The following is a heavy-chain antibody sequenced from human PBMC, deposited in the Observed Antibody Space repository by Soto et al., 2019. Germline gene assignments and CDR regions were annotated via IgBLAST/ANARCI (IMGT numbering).Heavy chain of an antibody. CDR3: ARDQYCSVSTCFGYRDV. J-gene: IGHJ6*03. CDR1: GDTFITHT. D-gene: IGHD2-15*01. V-gene: IGHV1-69*04. Sequence: QVQLLQSESLLKRPGSSVKISCQASGDTFITHTLTWVRQAPGQGPEWVGRIIPLLGMTDYAQRFQGRVTLTAAKSTATAYKVLGSLTSEDSAIYYCARDQYCSVSTCFGYRDVWGTGTALTVSS. CDR2: IIPLLGMT.